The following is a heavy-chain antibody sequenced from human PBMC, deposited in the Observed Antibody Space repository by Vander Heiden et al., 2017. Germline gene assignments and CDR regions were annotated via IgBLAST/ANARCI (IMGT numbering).Heavy chain of an antibody. Sequence: EVPLVESGGGLVQPGVSLRPSCAASGFTFRTYSMNWVREAPGKGREGVSYISSSSSTIYYADSVKGRFTISRDNDKNSLYLQMNSLRDEDTAVYDCARDASLVLLDPYYYYYGMDVWGQGTTVTVSS. CDR3: ARDASLVLLDPYYYYYGMDV. J-gene: IGHJ6*02. CDR2: ISSSSSTI. D-gene: IGHD2-15*01. CDR1: GFTFRTYS. V-gene: IGHV3-48*02.